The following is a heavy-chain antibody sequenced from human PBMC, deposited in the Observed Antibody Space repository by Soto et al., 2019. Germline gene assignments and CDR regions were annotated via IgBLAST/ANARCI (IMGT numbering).Heavy chain of an antibody. D-gene: IGHD6-6*01. CDR2: ISYDGSNK. CDR1: GFTFSSYA. Sequence: GGSLRLSCAASGFTFSSYAMHWVRQAPGKGLEWVAVISYDGSNKYYADSVKGRFTISRDNSKNTLYLQMNSLRAEDTAVYYCARVVVGGYSSSSGFDYWGQGTLVTVSS. CDR3: ARVVVGGYSSSSGFDY. J-gene: IGHJ4*02. V-gene: IGHV3-30-3*01.